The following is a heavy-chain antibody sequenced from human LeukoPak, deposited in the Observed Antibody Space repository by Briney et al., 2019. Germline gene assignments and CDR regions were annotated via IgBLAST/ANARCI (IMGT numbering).Heavy chain of an antibody. V-gene: IGHV3-30*02. CDR1: GFTFSSYG. CDR2: IRYDGSNK. J-gene: IGHJ5*02. D-gene: IGHD2-2*02. CDR3: AKAGYCSSTSCYTRSGFDP. Sequence: PGGSLRLSCAASGFTFSSYGMHWVRQAPGKGLEWVAFIRYDGSNKYYADSVKGRFTISRDNSKNTLYLQMNSLRAEDTAVYYCAKAGYCSSTSCYTRSGFDPWGQGTLVTVSS.